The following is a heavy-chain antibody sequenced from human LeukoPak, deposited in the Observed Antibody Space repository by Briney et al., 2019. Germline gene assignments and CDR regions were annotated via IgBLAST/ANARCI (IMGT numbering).Heavy chain of an antibody. CDR2: TYYSGST. V-gene: IGHV4-39*01. CDR1: GGSISSSSYY. J-gene: IGHJ4*02. D-gene: IGHD5-12*01. CDR3: ARQIVATTHYDY. Sequence: SETLSLTCTVSGGSISSSSYYWGWIRQPPGKGLEWIGSTYYSGSTYYNPSLKSRVTISVDTSKNQFSLKLSSVTAADTAVYYCARQIVATTHYDYWGQGTLVTVSS.